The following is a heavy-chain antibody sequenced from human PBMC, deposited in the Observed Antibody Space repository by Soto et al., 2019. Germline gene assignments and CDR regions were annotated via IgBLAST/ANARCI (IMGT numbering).Heavy chain of an antibody. J-gene: IGHJ6*02. CDR1: GYTFTSYY. CDR2: INPDGGGT. CDR3: AVGGNYLSMDV. Sequence: QVQLVQSGAEVKKPGASVKVSCKASGYTFTSYYMHWVRLAPGQGLEWMGIINPDGGGTSYAQQFRGRVIMTRDTSTSTFYMEMSSLRSEDTAVYYCAVGGNYLSMDVWGQGTTVTVSS. V-gene: IGHV1-46*01. D-gene: IGHD4-4*01.